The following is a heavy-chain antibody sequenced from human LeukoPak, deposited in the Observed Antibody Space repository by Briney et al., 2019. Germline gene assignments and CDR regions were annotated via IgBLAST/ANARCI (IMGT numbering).Heavy chain of an antibody. J-gene: IGHJ4*02. CDR1: GFRFSSYG. Sequence: QPGRSLRLSCAASGFRFSSYGMHWVRQAPGKGLEWVAVISHDGSYTYYADSVKGRFTISRDNSKNTLYLQMNSLRAEDTAVYYCARVDYWGQGTLVTVSS. CDR2: ISHDGSYT. CDR3: ARVDY. V-gene: IGHV3-30*03.